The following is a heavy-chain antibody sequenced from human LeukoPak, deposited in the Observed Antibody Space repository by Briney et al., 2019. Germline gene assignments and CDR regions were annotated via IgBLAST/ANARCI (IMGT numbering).Heavy chain of an antibody. Sequence: GGSLRLSCVASRYTFSSYSINWVRHAPGKGLEWVSSISVRSNYIYYADSVRGRFSISRDDARDSLYLQMNSLRAEDTAEYFCVRLRRNSDTSGFYYYYDFWGQGTLVTVSS. J-gene: IGHJ4*02. CDR1: RYTFSSYS. CDR2: ISVRSNYI. V-gene: IGHV3-21*01. D-gene: IGHD3-22*01. CDR3: VRLRRNSDTSGFYYYYDF.